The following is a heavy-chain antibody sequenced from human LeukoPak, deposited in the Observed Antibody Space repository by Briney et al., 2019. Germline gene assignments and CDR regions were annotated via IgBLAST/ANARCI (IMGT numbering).Heavy chain of an antibody. CDR3: ARDRIPLSYYDSSGYYLGGCAFDI. CDR1: GYTFTGYY. J-gene: IGHJ3*02. Sequence: ASVKVSCKASGYTFTGYYMHWVRQAPGQGLEWMGWINPNSGGTNYAQKFQGRVTMTRDTSISTAYMELSRLRSDDTAVYYCARDRIPLSYYDSSGYYLGGCAFDIWGQGTMVTVSS. V-gene: IGHV1-2*02. D-gene: IGHD3-22*01. CDR2: INPNSGGT.